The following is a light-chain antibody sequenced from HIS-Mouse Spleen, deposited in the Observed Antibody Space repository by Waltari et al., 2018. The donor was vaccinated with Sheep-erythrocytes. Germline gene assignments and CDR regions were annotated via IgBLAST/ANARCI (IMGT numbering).Light chain of an antibody. CDR1: SSDVGGYNY. CDR3: CSYAGSYNHV. Sequence: QSALTQPRSVSGSPGQSVTISCTGTSSDVGGYNYVSWYQQHPGKAPKLLIYDVSKRPSRVPARFSGSKAGNTASLTISGLQADDEADYYCCSYAGSYNHVFATGTKVTVL. CDR2: DVS. V-gene: IGLV2-11*01. J-gene: IGLJ1*01.